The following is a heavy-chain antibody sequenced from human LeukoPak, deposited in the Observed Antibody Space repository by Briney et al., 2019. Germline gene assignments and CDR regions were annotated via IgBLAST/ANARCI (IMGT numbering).Heavy chain of an antibody. D-gene: IGHD3-16*01. V-gene: IGHV3-74*01. J-gene: IGHJ5*02. Sequence: GGSLRLSCAASGFTFSRYWMDWVRQAPGKGLVWVSRINSDESSTNYADSVKGRFTISRDNAENTLYLQMNSLRAEDTAVYYCARDLVDGDSWGYNWFDPWGQGTLVTVSS. CDR2: INSDESST. CDR3: ARDLVDGDSWGYNWFDP. CDR1: GFTFSRYW.